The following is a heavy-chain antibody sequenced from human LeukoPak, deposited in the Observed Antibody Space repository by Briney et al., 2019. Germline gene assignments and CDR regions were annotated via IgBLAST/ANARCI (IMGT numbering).Heavy chain of an antibody. CDR3: AREMDTHPRIVV. V-gene: IGHV4-31*11. J-gene: IGHJ1*01. Sequence: SETLSLTCAVSGGSISSGGYRWTWIRQYPGKGLEWIGYINYSGSTYYNPSLKSRVIISVDTSKNQFSLNLNSVTAADTAVYYCAREMDTHPRIVVWGQGTLVTVSS. D-gene: IGHD2-21*01. CDR1: GGSISSGGYR. CDR2: INYSGST.